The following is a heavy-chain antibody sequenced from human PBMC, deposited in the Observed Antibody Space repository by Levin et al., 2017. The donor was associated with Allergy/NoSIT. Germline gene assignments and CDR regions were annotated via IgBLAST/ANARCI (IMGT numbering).Heavy chain of an antibody. CDR3: AREGFVSGAFDI. CDR1: GGSISSYY. J-gene: IGHJ3*02. Sequence: SETLSLTCTVSGGSISSYYWNWIRQPPGKGLEWIGYLSYSGSTNYKSSLQSRVTISVDTSKNQLSLKLSSVTAADTAIYFCAREGFVSGAFDIWGQGTMVTVSS. CDR2: LSYSGST. V-gene: IGHV4-59*01. D-gene: IGHD1-1*01.